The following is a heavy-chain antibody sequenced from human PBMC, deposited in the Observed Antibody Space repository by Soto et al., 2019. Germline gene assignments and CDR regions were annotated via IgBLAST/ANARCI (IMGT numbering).Heavy chain of an antibody. D-gene: IGHD6-6*01. CDR3: ASLVIAARLENWFDP. CDR2: IYYSGST. J-gene: IGHJ5*02. V-gene: IGHV4-39*01. CDR1: GGSISSSSYY. Sequence: SETLSLTCTVSGGSISSSSYYWGWIRQPPGKGLEWIGSIYYSGSTYYNPSLKSRVTISVDTSKNQFSLKLSSVTAADTAVYYCASLVIAARLENWFDPWGQGTLVTVSS.